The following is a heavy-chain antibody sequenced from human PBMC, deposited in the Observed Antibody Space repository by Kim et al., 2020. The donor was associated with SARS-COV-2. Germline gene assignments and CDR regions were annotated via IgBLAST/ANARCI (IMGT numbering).Heavy chain of an antibody. CDR3: TKDSPILTI. J-gene: IGHJ6*02. V-gene: IGHV3-23*01. CDR2: GST. Sequence: GSTYYADSMKGRFTISRDNSKNLLYLQMNSLRVEDTAVYYCTKDSPILTIWGQGTTVTVSS. D-gene: IGHD2-15*01.